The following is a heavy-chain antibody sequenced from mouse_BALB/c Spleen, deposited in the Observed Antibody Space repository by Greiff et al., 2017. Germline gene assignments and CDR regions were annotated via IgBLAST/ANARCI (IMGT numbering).Heavy chain of an antibody. CDR3: ARGAYYRYEGDAMDY. CDR2: IDPYNGGT. Sequence: VVEPGASVKVSCKASGYAFTSYNMYWVKQSHGKSLEWIGYIDPYNGGTSYNQKFKGKATLTVDKSSSTAYMHLNSLTSEDSAVYYCARGAYYRYEGDAMDYWGQGTSVTVSS. D-gene: IGHD2-14*01. J-gene: IGHJ4*01. V-gene: IGHV1S135*01. CDR1: GYAFTSYN.